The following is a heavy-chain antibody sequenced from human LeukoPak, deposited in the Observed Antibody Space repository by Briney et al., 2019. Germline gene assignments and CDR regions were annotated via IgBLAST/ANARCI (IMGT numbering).Heavy chain of an antibody. J-gene: IGHJ6*03. CDR3: VRAGLTIHTTMVEYYYYYYMDV. V-gene: IGHV4-34*01. CDR2: INQSRGT. D-gene: IGHD5-18*01. CDR1: GSSFSGYY. Sequence: PSETLSLTCSVYGSSFSGYYWTWIRQPPGKGLEWIGEINQSRGTNYNPSLKSRVTISVDTSKKQFSLRLSSVTAADTAMYYCVRAGLTIHTTMVEYYYYYYMDVWGKGTTVTVSS.